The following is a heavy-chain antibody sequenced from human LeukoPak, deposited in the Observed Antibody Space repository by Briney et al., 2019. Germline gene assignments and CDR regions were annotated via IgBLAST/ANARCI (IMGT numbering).Heavy chain of an antibody. CDR3: ARDHDSYGFCVY. J-gene: IGHJ4*02. Sequence: ASVTVSCKASGYTSTSSYMHWVRQAPGQGLEWMGIINPSGASTSYAQKFQGRVTMTRDTSTSTVYMELSSLRSEDTAVYYCARDHDSYGFCVYWGQGTLVTVSS. D-gene: IGHD5-18*01. V-gene: IGHV1-46*01. CDR1: GYTSTSSY. CDR2: INPSGAST.